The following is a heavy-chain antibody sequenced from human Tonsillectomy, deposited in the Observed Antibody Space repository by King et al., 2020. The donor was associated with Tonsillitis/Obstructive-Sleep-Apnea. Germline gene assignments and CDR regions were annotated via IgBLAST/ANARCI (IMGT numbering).Heavy chain of an antibody. J-gene: IGHJ6*03. V-gene: IGHV2-70*11. CDR2: IDWDDDK. CDR1: GFSLSTSGMC. Sequence: TLQESGPALVKPPQTLTLTCTFSGFSLSTSGMCVSWICQPPGKALEWLARIDWDDDKYYSTSLKTRLTISKDTSKKPVVLTMTHMYPVDTATYYCARISAGNTTHYYMDVWGKGTTVTVSS. D-gene: IGHD1-1*01. CDR3: ARISAGNTTHYYMDV.